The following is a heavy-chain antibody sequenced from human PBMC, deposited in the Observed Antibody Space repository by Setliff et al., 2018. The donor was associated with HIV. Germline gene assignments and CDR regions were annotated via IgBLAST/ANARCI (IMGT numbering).Heavy chain of an antibody. J-gene: IGHJ3*01. V-gene: IGHV4-39*01. CDR1: GGSFSSTTYS. Sequence: SETLSLTCTVSGGSFSSTTYSWGWIRQPPGMGLEWIGTIHSSGTTDYNPSLKSRVAMSVDTSRSQFSLNVRSVTAADTAVYYCARHKTNYDFYAFDVWGQGTMVTVPS. CDR3: ARHKTNYDFYAFDV. CDR2: IHSSGTT. D-gene: IGHD3-3*01.